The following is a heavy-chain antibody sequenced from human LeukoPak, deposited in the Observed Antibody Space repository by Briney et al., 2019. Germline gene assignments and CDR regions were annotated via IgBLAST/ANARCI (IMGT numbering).Heavy chain of an antibody. V-gene: IGHV4-59*08. CDR3: ARRRKYSSGWYHDY. CDR1: GGSMSSYY. J-gene: IGHJ4*02. D-gene: IGHD6-19*01. Sequence: KPSETLSLTCTVSGGSMSSYYWSWIRQPPGKGLEWIGYIYYSGSTNYNPSLKSRVTISVDTSKNQFSLKLSSVTAADTAVYYCARRRKYSSGWYHDYWGQGTLVTVSS. CDR2: IYYSGST.